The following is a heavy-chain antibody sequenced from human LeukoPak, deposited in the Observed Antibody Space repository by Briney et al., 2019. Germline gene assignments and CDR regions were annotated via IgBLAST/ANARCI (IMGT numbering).Heavy chain of an antibody. J-gene: IGHJ4*02. Sequence: SETLSLTCAVSGGSISSNNWWIWVRQSPEKGLEWIGEIYHDGSTNYNPSLKSRVTISMDKFKNQLSLKLNFVTAADTAVYYCARDRGGYTYSHDYWGQGTLVTVSS. CDR2: IYHDGST. V-gene: IGHV4-4*02. CDR3: ARDRGGYTYSHDY. D-gene: IGHD5-18*01. CDR1: GGSISSNNW.